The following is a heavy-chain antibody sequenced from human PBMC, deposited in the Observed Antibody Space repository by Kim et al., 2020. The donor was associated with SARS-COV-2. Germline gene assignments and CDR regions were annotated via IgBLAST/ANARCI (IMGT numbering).Heavy chain of an antibody. J-gene: IGHJ4*02. CDR3: ARDFSARDYGADY. CDR1: GFSFSSYG. D-gene: IGHD3-16*01. CDR2: IWYDGSNK. V-gene: IGHV3-33*08. Sequence: GGSLRLSCAASGFSFSSYGMHWVRQAPGKGPEWVAVIWYDGSNKYHADSVRGRFTISRDNSKDTLYLQMNSLRVEDTAVYYCARDFSARDYGADYWGQGTLVIVSS.